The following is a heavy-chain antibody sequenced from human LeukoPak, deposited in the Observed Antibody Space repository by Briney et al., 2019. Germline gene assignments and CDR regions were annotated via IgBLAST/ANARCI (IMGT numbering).Heavy chain of an antibody. D-gene: IGHD1-14*01. CDR1: GFTFSSHD. CDR3: ARGRSRATITWYIDL. CDR2: IGPAGDT. J-gene: IGHJ2*01. Sequence: GGSLRLSCAASGFTFSSHDMHWVRQVTGKGLERVSAIGPAGDTYYPTSVKGRFTVSRENAKNSLYLQMNSLRAGDTAVYYCARGRSRATITWYIDLWGRGTLVTVSS. V-gene: IGHV3-13*01.